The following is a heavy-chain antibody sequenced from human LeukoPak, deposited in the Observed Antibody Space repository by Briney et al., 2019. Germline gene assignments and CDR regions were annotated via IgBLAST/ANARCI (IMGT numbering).Heavy chain of an antibody. V-gene: IGHV4-4*07. CDR2: IYHSGST. CDR1: GGSISSYY. J-gene: IGHJ4*02. CDR3: ARGGYSGLDYSI. D-gene: IGHD5-12*01. Sequence: SETLSLTCTVSGGSISSYYWSWIRQPAGKGLEWIGRIYHSGSTKYNPSLKSRITISVDTSKNQFSLEVSSVTAADTAVYYCARGGYSGLDYSIWGQGTLVTVSS.